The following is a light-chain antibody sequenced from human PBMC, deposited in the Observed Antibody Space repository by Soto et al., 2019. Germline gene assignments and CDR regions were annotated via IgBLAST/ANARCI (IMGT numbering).Light chain of an antibody. CDR1: QSLVSSDGNTY. CDR3: RQYGRSLGLA. V-gene: IGKV2-30*01. Sequence: DVVMTPSPLSLPVTLGQPASISCRSTQSLVSSDGNTYLTWLQQRPGQSPRRLIYRVSGRESGVPDRFSGSGSGTDFTLTISRLEPEDFAVYYCRQYGRSLGLAFGGGTKVDIK. CDR2: RVS. J-gene: IGKJ4*01.